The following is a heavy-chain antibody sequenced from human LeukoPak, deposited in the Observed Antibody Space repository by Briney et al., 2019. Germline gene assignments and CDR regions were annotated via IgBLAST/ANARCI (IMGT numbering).Heavy chain of an antibody. CDR3: ARALHFGVVDNWFDP. J-gene: IGHJ5*02. CDR2: ISAYNGNT. Sequence: ASVKVSCKASGYTFTGYYMHWVRQAPGQGLEWMGWISAYNGNTNYAQKLQGRVTMTTDTSTSTAYMELRSLRSDDTAVYYCARALHFGVVDNWFDPWGQGTLVTVSS. V-gene: IGHV1-18*04. CDR1: GYTFTGYY. D-gene: IGHD3-3*01.